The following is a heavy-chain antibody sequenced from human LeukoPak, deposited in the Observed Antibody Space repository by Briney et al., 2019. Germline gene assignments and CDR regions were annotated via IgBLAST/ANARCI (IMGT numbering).Heavy chain of an antibody. J-gene: IGHJ4*02. CDR1: GGTFSSYA. CDR3: ARDRGYDFWSGSTVDY. Sequence: SVKVSCKASGGTFSSYAISWVRQAPGQGLEWMGGIIPIFGTANYAQKFQGRVTITTDESTSTAYMELSSLRSEDTAVYYCARDRGYDFWSGSTVDYWGQGTLVTVSS. V-gene: IGHV1-69*05. CDR2: IIPIFGTA. D-gene: IGHD3-3*01.